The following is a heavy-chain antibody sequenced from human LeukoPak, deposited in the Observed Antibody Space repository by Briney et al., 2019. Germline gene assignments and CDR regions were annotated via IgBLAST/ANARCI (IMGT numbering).Heavy chain of an antibody. Sequence: SETLSLTCTVSGGPISSYYWSWIRQPPGKGLEWIGYIYYSGSTNYNPSLKSRVTISVDTSKNQFSLKLSSVTAADTAVYYCARDRYTAIDSWGQGTLVTVSS. CDR3: ARDRYTAIDS. CDR2: IYYSGST. CDR1: GGPISSYY. D-gene: IGHD2-21*02. V-gene: IGHV4-59*01. J-gene: IGHJ5*01.